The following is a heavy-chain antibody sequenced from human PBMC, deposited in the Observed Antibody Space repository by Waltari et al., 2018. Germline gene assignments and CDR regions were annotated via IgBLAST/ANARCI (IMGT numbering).Heavy chain of an antibody. J-gene: IGHJ5*02. Sequence: QLQLQESGPGLVKPSVTLSLTCTVSGGSISSHYWSWIRWPPGRGREWIGYIYYSGGTNYNPSLKSRVTISVDTSNNQFSLKLSSVTAADTAVYYCAGLSGGDYFNWFDPWGQGALVTVSS. CDR2: IYYSGGT. CDR3: AGLSGGDYFNWFDP. CDR1: GGSISSHY. V-gene: IGHV4-59*11. D-gene: IGHD4-17*01.